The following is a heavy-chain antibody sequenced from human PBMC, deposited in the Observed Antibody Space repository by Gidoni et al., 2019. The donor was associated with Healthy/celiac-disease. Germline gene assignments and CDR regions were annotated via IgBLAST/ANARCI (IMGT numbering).Heavy chain of an antibody. CDR2: ISGSGGST. D-gene: IGHD1-26*01. CDR3: AKDPMYGGELDWYFDL. Sequence: EVQLLESGGGLVQPGGSLRLSCAASGFPFSRSAMSWVRTAPGKGLEWGSAISGSGGSTYYADSVKGRFTISRDNSKNTLYLQMNSLRAEDTAVYYCAKDPMYGGELDWYFDLWGRGTLVTVSS. J-gene: IGHJ2*01. CDR1: GFPFSRSA. V-gene: IGHV3-23*01.